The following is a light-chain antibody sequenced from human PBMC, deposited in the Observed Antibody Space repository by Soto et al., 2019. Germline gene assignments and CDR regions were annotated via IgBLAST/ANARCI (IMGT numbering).Light chain of an antibody. Sequence: IQMTQSPSSLSASVGDRVTITCRASQGIGNDLGWYQQKSGKAPKLLIYAASNLQSGVPSRFSGSGSGTDFTLTISGLQPEDVATYYCLQDNNYPLTFGGGTKVDIK. CDR3: LQDNNYPLT. J-gene: IGKJ4*01. CDR1: QGIGND. V-gene: IGKV1-6*01. CDR2: AAS.